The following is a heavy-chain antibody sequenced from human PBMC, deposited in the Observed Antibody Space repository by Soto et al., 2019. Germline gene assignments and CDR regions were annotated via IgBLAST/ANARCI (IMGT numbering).Heavy chain of an antibody. V-gene: IGHV4-30-2*06. Sequence: PAETLSLTCTVSGVSITSGGYSWTWIRQSPGKGLEWIGYTYQSGSAYYNPSLKSRVTISVDRSKNQFSLNLTSVTAADTAVYYSATDYYGMDVWGQGTKVTVSS. J-gene: IGHJ6*02. CDR3: ATDYYGMDV. CDR2: TYQSGSA. CDR1: GVSITSGGYS.